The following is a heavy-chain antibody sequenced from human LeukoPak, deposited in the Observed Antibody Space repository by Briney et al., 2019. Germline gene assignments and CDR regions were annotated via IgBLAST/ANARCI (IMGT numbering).Heavy chain of an antibody. D-gene: IGHD2-2*01. CDR3: ARRGYCATTTCYRLFDY. CDR2: IYPGDSDT. J-gene: IGHJ4*02. Sequence: LGESREIPCKGSGYSFTNYWIGWVRQLPGKGLEWMEIIYPGDSDTRYSPSFQGQVIISAAKPITTAYLQWSSLKASDTAMYYCARRGYCATTTCYRLFDYWGQPTRLTVSS. CDR1: GYSFTNYW. V-gene: IGHV5-51*01.